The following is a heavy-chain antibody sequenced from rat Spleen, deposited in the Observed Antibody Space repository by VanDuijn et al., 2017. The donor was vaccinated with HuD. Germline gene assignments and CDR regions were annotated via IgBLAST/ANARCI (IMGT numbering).Heavy chain of an antibody. V-gene: IGHV5-22*01. D-gene: IGHD1-10*01. J-gene: IGHJ1*01. CDR2: ISYDDSRT. Sequence: EVQLVESDGGLVQPGRSLKLSCAASGFTFSDYYMAWVRQAPTKGLAWVATISYDDSRTYYGDSVKGRFTISRDNAKSTLYLQMNSLRSEDTATYYCARQATTRWYFDFWGPGTMVTVSS. CDR3: ARQATTRWYFDF. CDR1: GFTFSDYY.